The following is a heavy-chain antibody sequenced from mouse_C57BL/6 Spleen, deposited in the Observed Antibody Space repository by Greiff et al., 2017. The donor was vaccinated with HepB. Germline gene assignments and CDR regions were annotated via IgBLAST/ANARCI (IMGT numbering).Heavy chain of an antibody. V-gene: IGHV1-15*01. J-gene: IGHJ2*01. CDR3: TRWGRSEVYFDY. CDR1: GYTFTDYE. Sequence: VKLQESGAELVRPGASVTLSCKASGYTFTDYEMHWVKQTPVHGLEWIGAIDPETGGTAYNQKFKGKAILTADKSSSTAYMELRSLTSEDSAVYYCTRWGRSEVYFDYWGQGTTLTVSS. CDR2: IDPETGGT.